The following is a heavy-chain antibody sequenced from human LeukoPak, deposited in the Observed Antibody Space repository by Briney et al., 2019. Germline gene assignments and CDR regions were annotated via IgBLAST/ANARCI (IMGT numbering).Heavy chain of an antibody. Sequence: PSETLSLTCTVSGGSISSYYWSWIRQPPGKGLEWIGYIYYSGSTNYNPSLKSRVTISVDTSKNQFSLELSSVTAADTAVYYCAMGYGYSSSWYWFDPWGQGTLVTVSS. D-gene: IGHD6-13*01. V-gene: IGHV4-59*01. CDR1: GGSISSYY. CDR2: IYYSGST. CDR3: AMGYGYSSSWYWFDP. J-gene: IGHJ5*02.